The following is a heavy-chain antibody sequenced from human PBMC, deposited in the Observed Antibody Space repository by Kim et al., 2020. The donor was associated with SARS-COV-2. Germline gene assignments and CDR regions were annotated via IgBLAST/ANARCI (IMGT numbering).Heavy chain of an antibody. CDR1: GFTFSTYA. J-gene: IGHJ4*02. V-gene: IGHV3-23*01. D-gene: IGHD3-10*01. CDR3: ARVWYGELFRDY. CDR2: IIGRGDTT. Sequence: GGSLRLSCAASGFTFSTYAMSWVRQAPGKGLEWVAAIIGRGDTTYYADSVKGRFTISIDNSQNTLYLQMNSLRGEDTAVYYCARVWYGELFRDYWGRGTL.